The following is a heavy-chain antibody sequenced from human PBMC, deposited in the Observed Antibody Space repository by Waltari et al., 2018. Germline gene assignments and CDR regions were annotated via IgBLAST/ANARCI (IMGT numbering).Heavy chain of an antibody. D-gene: IGHD2-2*01. CDR1: GFTFSSYA. CDR3: AKVRDIVVVPAARGG. V-gene: IGHV3-23*01. J-gene: IGHJ4*02. CDR2: ISGSGGST. Sequence: EVQLLESGGGLVQPGGSLRLSCAASGFTFSSYAMSWVRQAPGKGLEWVSAISGSGGSTYYADSVKGRFTSSRDNSKNTLYLQMNSLRAEDTAVYYCAKVRDIVVVPAARGGWGQGTLVTVSS.